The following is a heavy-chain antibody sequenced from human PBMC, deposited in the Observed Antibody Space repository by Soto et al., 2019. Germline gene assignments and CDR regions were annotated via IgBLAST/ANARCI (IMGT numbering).Heavy chain of an antibody. CDR2: IYYSGST. CDR3: ARDTYYDILTGPYGMDV. J-gene: IGHJ6*02. D-gene: IGHD3-9*01. V-gene: IGHV4-31*03. CDR1: GGSISSGGYY. Sequence: QVQLQESGPGLVKPSQTLSLTCTVSGGSISSGGYYWSWIRQHPGKGLEWIGYIYYSGSTYYNPSLRRRVTISVDPSKNQFSLKLSSVTAADTAVYHCARDTYYDILTGPYGMDVWGQGTTVTVSS.